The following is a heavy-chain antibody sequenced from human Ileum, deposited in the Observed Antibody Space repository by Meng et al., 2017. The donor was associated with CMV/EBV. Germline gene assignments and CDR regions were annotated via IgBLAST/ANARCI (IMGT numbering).Heavy chain of an antibody. V-gene: IGHV1-46*04. CDR1: GDTFSSHY. J-gene: IGHJ4*02. CDR2: INPSGGST. CDR3: TRDINYNLDY. D-gene: IGHD1-1*01. Sequence: QVQMLQSGSEVKNPGASVKISCKASGDTFSSHYLHWVRQAPGQGLEWMGIINPSGGSTSYAQKLQGRVTISRDNAKKSLFLQMISLRVEDTAVYYCTRDINYNLDYWGQGALVTVSS.